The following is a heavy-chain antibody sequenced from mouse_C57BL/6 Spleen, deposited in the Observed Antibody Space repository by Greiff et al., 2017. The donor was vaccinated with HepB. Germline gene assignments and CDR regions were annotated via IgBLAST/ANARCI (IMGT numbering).Heavy chain of an antibody. J-gene: IGHJ4*01. Sequence: VKLQQSGPELVKPGASVKISCKASGYAFSSSWMNWVKQRPGKGLEWIGRIYPGDGDTNYNGKFKGKATLTADKSSSTAYMQLSSLTSEDSAVYFCARGGYYGSSYDYYAMDYWGQGTSVTVSS. V-gene: IGHV1-82*01. CDR1: GYAFSSSW. CDR3: ARGGYYGSSYDYYAMDY. CDR2: IYPGDGDT. D-gene: IGHD1-1*01.